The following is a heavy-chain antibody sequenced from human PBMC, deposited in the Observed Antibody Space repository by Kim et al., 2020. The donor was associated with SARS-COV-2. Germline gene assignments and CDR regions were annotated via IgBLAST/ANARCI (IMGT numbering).Heavy chain of an antibody. CDR1: GYTFTGYY. D-gene: IGHD4-17*01. Sequence: ASVKVSCKASGYTFTGYYMHWVRQAPGQGLEWMGWINPNSGGTNYAQKFQGRVTMTRDTSISTAYMELSRLRSDDTAVYYCAREVNYGDYFHYYGMDVWGQGTTVTVSS. CDR3: AREVNYGDYFHYYGMDV. J-gene: IGHJ6*02. CDR2: INPNSGGT. V-gene: IGHV1-2*02.